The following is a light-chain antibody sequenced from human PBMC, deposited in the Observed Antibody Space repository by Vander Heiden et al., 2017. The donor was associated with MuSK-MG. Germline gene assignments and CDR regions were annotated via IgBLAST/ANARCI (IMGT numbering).Light chain of an antibody. CDR3: QKYNSSPLT. J-gene: IGKJ4*01. Sequence: DIQMTQSPSTLSASVGDRVTITCRASQSISSWLAWYQQKPGKAPKLLIYKASSLESGVPSRFSGRGSGTEFTLTISSLQPDDFATYYCQKYNSSPLTFGGGTKVEIK. CDR2: KAS. CDR1: QSISSW. V-gene: IGKV1-5*03.